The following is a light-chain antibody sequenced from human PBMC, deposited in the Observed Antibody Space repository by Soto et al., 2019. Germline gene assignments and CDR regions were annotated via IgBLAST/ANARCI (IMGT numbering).Light chain of an antibody. CDR2: RAS. J-gene: IGKJ2*01. CDR1: QSVSTN. Sequence: EKVMTQSPVTLSMSPGERATLSCRASQSVSTNLAWYHQKPGQAPRLLIFRASTRATGVPARFRGSGSGTEFTLTISSLQPEDFAIYYCQQYDAWPYTFGQGTKLEI. V-gene: IGKV3-15*01. CDR3: QQYDAWPYT.